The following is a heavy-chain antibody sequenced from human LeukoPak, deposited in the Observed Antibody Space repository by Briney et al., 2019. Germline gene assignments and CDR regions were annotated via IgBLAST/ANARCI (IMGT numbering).Heavy chain of an antibody. Sequence: SETLSLTCTVSGGSISSSSYYWGWIRQPPGKGLEWIGSIYYSGSTYYNPSLKSRVTISVDTSKNQFSLKLSSVTAADTAVYYCARVFTAWRQLQHFDYWGQGTLVTVPS. CDR2: IYYSGST. J-gene: IGHJ4*02. CDR3: ARVFTAWRQLQHFDY. V-gene: IGHV4-39*07. CDR1: GGSISSSSYY. D-gene: IGHD5-18*01.